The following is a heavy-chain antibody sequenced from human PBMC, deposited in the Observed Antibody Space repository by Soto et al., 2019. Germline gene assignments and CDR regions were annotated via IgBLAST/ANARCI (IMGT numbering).Heavy chain of an antibody. CDR2: ISSSSSYT. Sequence: GGSLRLSCAASGFTFSDYYMSWIRQAPGKGLEWVSYISSSSSYTNYADSVKGRFTISRDNAKNSLYLQMNSLRAEDTAVYYCAKDFSRYSSSPTYFDYWGQGTLVTVSS. V-gene: IGHV3-11*05. CDR3: AKDFSRYSSSPTYFDY. CDR1: GFTFSDYY. D-gene: IGHD6-13*01. J-gene: IGHJ4*02.